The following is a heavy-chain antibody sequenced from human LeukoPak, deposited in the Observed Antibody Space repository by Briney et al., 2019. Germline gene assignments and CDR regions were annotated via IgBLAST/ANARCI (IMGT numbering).Heavy chain of an antibody. V-gene: IGHV3-30-3*01. Sequence: QPGRSLRLSCAPSGFTFSSYAIHWVRQAPGKGLEWVAVISYDGSNKYYADSVKGRFTISRDNSKNTLYLQMNSLRAEDTAVYYCARGDMVRGVIITPFWYWGQGTLVTVSS. CDR3: ARGDMVRGVIITPFWY. D-gene: IGHD3-10*01. J-gene: IGHJ4*02. CDR2: ISYDGSNK. CDR1: GFTFSSYA.